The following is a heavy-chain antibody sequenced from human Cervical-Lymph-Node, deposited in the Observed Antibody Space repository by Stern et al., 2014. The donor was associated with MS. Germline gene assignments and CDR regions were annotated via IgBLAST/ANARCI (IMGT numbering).Heavy chain of an antibody. CDR3: ARGGIGSSRLYYHFYGMDV. Sequence: VQLVQSGAEVKKPGSSVKVSCKASGGTFNSYVISWVQQAPGKGLERMGXFLTLFSTTHYAQKLQGRVTITADESRSTTYMELTSLRSDDTAVYYCARGGIGSSRLYYHFYGMDVWGQGTTVTVSS. V-gene: IGHV1-69*01. CDR2: FLTLFSTT. D-gene: IGHD6-6*01. CDR1: GGTFNSYV. J-gene: IGHJ6*02.